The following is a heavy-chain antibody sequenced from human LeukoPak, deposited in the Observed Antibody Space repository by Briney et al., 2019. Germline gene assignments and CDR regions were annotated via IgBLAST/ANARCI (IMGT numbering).Heavy chain of an antibody. J-gene: IGHJ3*02. CDR1: GGSISSHY. Sequence: SETLSLTCTVSGGSISSHYWSWIRQPPGKGLEWIGYIYYSGTTNYNPSLKSRVTISVDTSKNQFSLKLSSVPAADTAVYYCAGGRPSEDDSFYIWGQGTMVTVSS. CDR2: IYYSGTT. CDR3: AGGRPSEDDSFYI. V-gene: IGHV4-59*11.